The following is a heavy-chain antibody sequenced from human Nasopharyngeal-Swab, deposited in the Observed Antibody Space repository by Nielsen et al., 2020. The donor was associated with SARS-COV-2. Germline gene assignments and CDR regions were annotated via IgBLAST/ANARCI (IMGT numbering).Heavy chain of an antibody. CDR2: INHDGSQK. Sequence: GESLKISCGASDFTFSHYWMSWVRQAPGKGPEWVANINHDGSQKYYVDSVKGRFTISRDNAKNSLYLQMNSLRAEDTALYYCATSPFSSSWYDASYYYGMDVWGQGTTVTVSS. D-gene: IGHD6-13*01. J-gene: IGHJ6*02. CDR1: DFTFSHYW. CDR3: ATSPFSSSWYDASYYYGMDV. V-gene: IGHV3-7*03.